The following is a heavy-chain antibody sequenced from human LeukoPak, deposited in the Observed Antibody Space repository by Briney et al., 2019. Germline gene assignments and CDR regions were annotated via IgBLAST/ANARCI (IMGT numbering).Heavy chain of an antibody. CDR3: ARRVAAAYMDV. D-gene: IGHD6-13*01. Sequence: ASVKVSCKASGYTFTSYYMHWVRQAPGQGLEWMGIINPSGGSTSYAQKFQGRVTMTRDMSTSTVYMELSSLRSEDTAVYYCARRVAAAYMDVWGKGTTVTISS. CDR1: GYTFTSYY. CDR2: INPSGGST. J-gene: IGHJ6*03. V-gene: IGHV1-46*01.